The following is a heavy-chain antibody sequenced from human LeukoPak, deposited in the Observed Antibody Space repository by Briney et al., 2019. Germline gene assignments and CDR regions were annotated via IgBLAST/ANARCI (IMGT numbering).Heavy chain of an antibody. D-gene: IGHD3-10*01. CDR2: IKPDGSQK. V-gene: IGHV3-7*05. Sequence: GGSLRLSCAASGFTFTNSWMSWVRQAPGKGLEWVANIKPDGSQKYYVDSVKGRFTISRDNAKNSLYLQMNSLRAEDTAVYYCARHVVYTSPNYYGSGSLVDYWGQGALVTVSS. J-gene: IGHJ4*02. CDR1: GFTFTNSW. CDR3: ARHVVYTSPNYYGSGSLVDY.